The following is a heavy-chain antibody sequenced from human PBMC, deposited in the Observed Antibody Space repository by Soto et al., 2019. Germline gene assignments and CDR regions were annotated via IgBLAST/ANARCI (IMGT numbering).Heavy chain of an antibody. CDR3: VRGHHGLEV. CDR2: INEDGSET. J-gene: IGHJ6*02. V-gene: IGHV3-7*04. Sequence: EVQLVESGGGLVQPWGSLRLSCTSSTFSFSSFWMSWVRQAPGQGLEWVAYINEDGSETHSVDSMKGRFTISRDNAKNSLFLQMNSLRAEDTATYYCVRGHHGLEVWGQGTTVTVSS. CDR1: TFSFSSFW.